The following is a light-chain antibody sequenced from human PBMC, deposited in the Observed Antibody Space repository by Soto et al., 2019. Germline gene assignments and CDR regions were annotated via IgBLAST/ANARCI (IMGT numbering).Light chain of an antibody. J-gene: IGKJ4*01. V-gene: IGKV3-11*01. CDR2: DAS. CDR1: QSVVTY. CDR3: QQRSTWPLT. Sequence: EIVFTQSPSTLSLSAGERATLSCRASQSVVTYLAWYQHKPGQAPRLLIYDASNRATGIPARFSGSGSGTDFTLSISSLEPEDFAVYYCQQRSTWPLTFGGGTKVDIK.